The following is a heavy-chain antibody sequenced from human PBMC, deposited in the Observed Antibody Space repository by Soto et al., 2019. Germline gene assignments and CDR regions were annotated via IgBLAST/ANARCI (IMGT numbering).Heavy chain of an antibody. D-gene: IGHD4-17*01. Sequence: SETLSLTCAVSGGSISSGGYSWSWIRQPPGKGLEWIGYIYHSGSTYYNPSLKSRVTISVDRSKNQFSLKLSSVTAADTAVYYCAGWGYGAYESVDYWGQGTLVTVS. J-gene: IGHJ4*02. CDR3: AGWGYGAYESVDY. CDR2: IYHSGST. V-gene: IGHV4-30-2*01. CDR1: GGSISSGGYS.